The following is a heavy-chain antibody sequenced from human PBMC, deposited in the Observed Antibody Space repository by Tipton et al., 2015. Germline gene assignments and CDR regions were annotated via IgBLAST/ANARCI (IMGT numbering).Heavy chain of an antibody. V-gene: IGHV3-7*05. Sequence: SLRLSCTGSGFTFSRSAMNWVRQGPGKGLEWVANINQDGTEKYYVDSVKGRFTISRDNAKNSLYLQLNSLSLDDTAVYYCARTEAASRYFSHYYGMDVWGQGTTVTVSS. CDR2: INQDGTEK. CDR1: GFTFSRSA. J-gene: IGHJ6*02. D-gene: IGHD6-6*01. CDR3: ARTEAASRYFSHYYGMDV.